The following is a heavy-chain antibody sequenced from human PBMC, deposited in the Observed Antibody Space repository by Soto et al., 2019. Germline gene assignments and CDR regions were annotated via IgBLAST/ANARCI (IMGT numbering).Heavy chain of an antibody. V-gene: IGHV1-69*02. Sequence: ASVKVSCKASGGTFSSYTISWVRQAPGQGLEWMGRIIPILGIANYAQKFQGRVTITADKSTSTAYMELSSLRSEDTAVYYCARSAVAVYYFDYWGQGTLVTVSS. J-gene: IGHJ4*02. D-gene: IGHD6-19*01. CDR1: GGTFSSYT. CDR2: IIPILGIA. CDR3: ARSAVAVYYFDY.